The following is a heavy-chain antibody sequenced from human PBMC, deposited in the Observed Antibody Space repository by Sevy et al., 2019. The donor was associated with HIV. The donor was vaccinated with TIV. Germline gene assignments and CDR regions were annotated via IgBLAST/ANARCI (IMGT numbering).Heavy chain of an antibody. J-gene: IGHJ4*02. Sequence: ASVKVSCKASGGTFSSYAISWVRQAPGQGLEWMGGIIPIFGTANYAQKFQGRVTITADESTSTAYTELSSLRSEDTAVYYCARDSRRDDYVPYYWGQGTLVTVSS. CDR3: ARDSRRDDYVPYY. CDR2: IIPIFGTA. V-gene: IGHV1-69*13. D-gene: IGHD4-17*01. CDR1: GGTFSSYA.